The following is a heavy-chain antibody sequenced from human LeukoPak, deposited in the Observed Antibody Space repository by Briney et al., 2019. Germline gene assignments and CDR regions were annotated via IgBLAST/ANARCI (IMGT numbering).Heavy chain of an antibody. D-gene: IGHD1-20*01. V-gene: IGHV3-23*01. J-gene: IGHJ4*02. CDR1: GFTFSSYA. CDR3: AKDRITGTPYYFDY. Sequence: AGGPLRLSCAASGFTFSSYAMSWVCQAPGKGLEWVLGISASGGSSYYADSVKGRFTISRDNSKNTLYLQMDSLRAEDTAVYYCAKDRITGTPYYFDYWGQGTLVTVSS. CDR2: ISASGGSS.